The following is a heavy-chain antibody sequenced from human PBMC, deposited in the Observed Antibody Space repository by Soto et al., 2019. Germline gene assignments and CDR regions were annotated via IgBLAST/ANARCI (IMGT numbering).Heavy chain of an antibody. CDR1: GDSVSSNSAA. CDR3: ARDLPTDLLWFGDLLSWFDP. J-gene: IGHJ5*02. V-gene: IGHV6-1*01. D-gene: IGHD3-10*01. Sequence: QTLSLTCAISGDSVSSNSAAGNWIRQSPSRGLEWLGRTYYRSKWYNDYAVSVKSRITINPDTSKNQFSLQLNSVTPEDTAVYYCARDLPTDLLWFGDLLSWFDPWGQGTLVTVSS. CDR2: TYYRSKWYN.